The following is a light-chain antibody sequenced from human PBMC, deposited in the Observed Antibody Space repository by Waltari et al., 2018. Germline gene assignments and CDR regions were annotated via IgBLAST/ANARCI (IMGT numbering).Light chain of an antibody. CDR2: DAS. CDR1: QGISSS. CDR3: QQFNSYPLT. J-gene: IGKJ3*01. V-gene: IGKV1-13*02. Sequence: AIQLTQSPSSLSASVGDRVTITCRASQGISSSLAWYQQQPGKAPKPLIYDASRLESGVPARFRGSGAGTDFTLTVSSLQPEDFATYDCQQFNSYPLTFGPGTKVDIK.